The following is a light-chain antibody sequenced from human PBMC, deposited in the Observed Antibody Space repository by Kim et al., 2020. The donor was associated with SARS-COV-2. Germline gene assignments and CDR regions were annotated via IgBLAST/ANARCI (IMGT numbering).Light chain of an antibody. CDR1: KLGDKY. J-gene: IGLJ1*01. CDR2: QDT. Sequence: SYELTQPPSVSVSPGQTASITCSGDKLGDKYASWYQQKPGLSPVLVIYQDTKRPSGIPERFSGSNSGNTATLTISGTQAVDEADYYCQAWDSSTGVFGTGTKVTVL. CDR3: QAWDSSTGV. V-gene: IGLV3-1*01.